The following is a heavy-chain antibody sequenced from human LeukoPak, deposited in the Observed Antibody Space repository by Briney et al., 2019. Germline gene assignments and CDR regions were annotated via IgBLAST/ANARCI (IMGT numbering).Heavy chain of an antibody. CDR2: IWPSETT. J-gene: IGHJ3*02. Sequence: GGSLRLSCVASGFTVSDNHMSWVRQAPGKGLEWVSVIWPSETTQYADSVKGRFTISRDVSKNTLYLQMDSLRDEDTALYFCARRILLSGFDIWGQGTMVTVSA. V-gene: IGHV3-66*01. CDR1: GFTVSDNH. D-gene: IGHD3-10*01. CDR3: ARRILLSGFDI.